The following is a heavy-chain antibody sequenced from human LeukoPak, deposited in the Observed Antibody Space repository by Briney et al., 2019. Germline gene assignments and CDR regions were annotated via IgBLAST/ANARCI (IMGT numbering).Heavy chain of an antibody. CDR2: IYYSGST. Sequence: SETLSLTCSVSGGSISGYHWSWIRQPPGKGLEWIGYIYYSGSTYYNPSLKSRVTISVDTSKNQFSLKLSSVTAADTAVYYCARWGRRYGMDVWGQGTTVTVSS. D-gene: IGHD5-24*01. CDR3: ARWGRRYGMDV. J-gene: IGHJ6*02. V-gene: IGHV4-59*06. CDR1: GGSISGYH.